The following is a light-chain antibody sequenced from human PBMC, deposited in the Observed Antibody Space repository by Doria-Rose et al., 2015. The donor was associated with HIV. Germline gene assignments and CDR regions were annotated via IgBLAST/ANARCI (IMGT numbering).Light chain of an antibody. J-gene: IGKJ1*01. CDR3: HQYGTSWT. Sequence: TQSPGTLSSSPGERATLSCRASQSFSSTYLAWYQQKPGQAPSLLIYDGSTRATGIPDRFSASGSGTDSTLTINRLEPEDFALYYCHQYGTSWTFGQGTKVEI. CDR1: QSFSSTY. CDR2: DGS. V-gene: IGKV3-20*01.